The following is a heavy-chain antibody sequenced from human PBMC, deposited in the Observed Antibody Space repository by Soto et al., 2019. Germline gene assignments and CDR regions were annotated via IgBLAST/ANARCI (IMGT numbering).Heavy chain of an antibody. CDR3: ARDRYCSGGSCYSVPVFDY. Sequence: QVQLVESGGGVVQPGRSLRLSCAASGFTFSSYGMHWVRQAPGKGLEWVAVIWYDGSNKYYADSVKGRFTISRDNSKNTLYLQMNSLRAEDTAVHYCARDRYCSGGSCYSVPVFDYWGQGTLVTVSS. CDR1: GFTFSSYG. D-gene: IGHD2-15*01. J-gene: IGHJ4*02. CDR2: IWYDGSNK. V-gene: IGHV3-33*01.